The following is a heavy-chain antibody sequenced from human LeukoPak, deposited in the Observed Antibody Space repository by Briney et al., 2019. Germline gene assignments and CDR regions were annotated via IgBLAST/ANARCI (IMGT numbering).Heavy chain of an antibody. J-gene: IGHJ2*01. CDR2: VYYSGDT. CDR3: ARCPYDLLTGFSKWFFDL. D-gene: IGHD3-9*01. CDR1: GGSIDSRSDY. Sequence: SETLSLTCTVSGGSIDSRSDYWGWIRQPPGKGLEWIGNVYYSGDTYYNTSLQSRVTISVDTSKSQFSLTLNSVTAADTAVYYCARCPYDLLTGFSKWFFDLWGRGALVTVSS. V-gene: IGHV4-39*01.